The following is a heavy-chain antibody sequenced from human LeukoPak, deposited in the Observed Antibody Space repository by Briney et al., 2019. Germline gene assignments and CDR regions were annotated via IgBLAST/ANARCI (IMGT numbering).Heavy chain of an antibody. V-gene: IGHV4-34*01. D-gene: IGHD3-10*01. J-gene: IGHJ5*02. CDR3: ARGQGELLSFWFDP. CDR1: SGSFSGYY. CDR2: INHSGST. Sequence: SETLSLTCAVYSGSFSGYYWSWIRQPPGKGLEWIGEINHSGSTNYNPSLKSRVTISVDTSKNQFSLKLSSVTAADTAVYYCARGQGELLSFWFDPWGQGTLVTVSS.